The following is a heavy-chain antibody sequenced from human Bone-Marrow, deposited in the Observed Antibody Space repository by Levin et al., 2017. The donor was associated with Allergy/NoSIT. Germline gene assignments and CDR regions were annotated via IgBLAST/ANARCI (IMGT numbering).Heavy chain of an antibody. V-gene: IGHV3-30*18. CDR1: GFTFSAYG. D-gene: IGHD3-10*01. CDR2: ISNDGSTR. Sequence: TGGSLRLSCAASGFTFSAYGMHWLRQAPGKGLEWVAVISNDGSTRHYADSVKGRFTISRHNSKSTLYLQMNSLRAEDTAVYYCANEGSGSGYQYYDYFDYWGQGTLVTVSS. J-gene: IGHJ4*02. CDR3: ANEGSGSGYQYYDYFDY.